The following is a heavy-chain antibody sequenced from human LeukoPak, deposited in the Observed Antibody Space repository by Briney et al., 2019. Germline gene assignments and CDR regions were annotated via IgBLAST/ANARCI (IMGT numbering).Heavy chain of an antibody. J-gene: IGHJ3*02. D-gene: IGHD3-22*01. CDR3: ARDPHYYDSSGSGDAFDI. CDR1: GFTAISNY. CDR2: IYSGGST. V-gene: IGHV3-53*01. Sequence: PGGSLRLSCAASGFTAISNYRSWVGRAPGRGLGWVSVIYSGGSTYYADSVKGRFTISRDNSKNTLYLQMNSLRAEDTAVYYCARDPHYYDSSGSGDAFDIWGQGTMVTVSS.